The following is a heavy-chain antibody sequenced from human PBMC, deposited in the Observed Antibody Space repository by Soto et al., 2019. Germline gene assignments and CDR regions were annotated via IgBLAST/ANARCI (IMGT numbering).Heavy chain of an antibody. Sequence: GGSLRLSCAASGFTFNTYGMHWVRQAPGKGLEWVAAISYDGINKYYVDSVKGRFTISRDNSKNTLYVQMNSLRAEDTAVYYCAREGQLGIFDYWGQGTLVTVSS. D-gene: IGHD6-13*01. CDR2: ISYDGINK. CDR1: GFTFNTYG. V-gene: IGHV3-30*03. J-gene: IGHJ4*02. CDR3: AREGQLGIFDY.